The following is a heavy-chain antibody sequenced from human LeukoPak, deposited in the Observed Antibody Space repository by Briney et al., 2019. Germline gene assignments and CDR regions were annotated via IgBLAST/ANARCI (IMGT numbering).Heavy chain of an antibody. CDR3: ARDLGYYYDSSGYYYVN. CDR2: IYSGGST. CDR1: GFTVSSNY. D-gene: IGHD3-22*01. J-gene: IGHJ4*02. Sequence: PGGSLRLSCAASGFTVSSNYMSWVRQAPGKGLEWVSVIYSGGSTYYADSVKGRFTISRDNSKNTLYLQMNSLRAEDTAVYYCARDLGYYYDSSGYYYVNWGQGTLVTVSS. V-gene: IGHV3-66*01.